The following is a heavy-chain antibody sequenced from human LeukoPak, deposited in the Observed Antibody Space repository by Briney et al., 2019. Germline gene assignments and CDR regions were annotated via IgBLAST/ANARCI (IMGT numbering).Heavy chain of an antibody. Sequence: RRASVKVFCKASGYTFTSYDINWVRQATGQGLEWMGWMNPNSGNTGYAQKFQGRVTMTRDTSISTAYMELSRLRSDDTAVYYCARAGPITMIVVVITMATYWGQGTLVTVSS. CDR2: MNPNSGNT. J-gene: IGHJ4*02. V-gene: IGHV1-8*01. CDR3: ARAGPITMIVVVITMATY. D-gene: IGHD3-22*01. CDR1: GYTFTSYD.